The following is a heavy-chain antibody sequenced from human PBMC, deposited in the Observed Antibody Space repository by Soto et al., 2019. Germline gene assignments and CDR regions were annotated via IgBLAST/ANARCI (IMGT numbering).Heavy chain of an antibody. CDR2: IKQDGTEK. J-gene: IGHJ6*02. CDR3: TTSPHRDSERVFV. Sequence: PGGSLRLSCAASGFTFSTYWMSWVRRTPGKGLEWVANIKQDGTEKYYVDSVRGRLTVSRGNAKSSLYLQMNSLRVEDTAVYYCTTSPHRDSERVFVWGQGTTVTVSS. CDR1: GFTFSTYW. D-gene: IGHD1-26*01. V-gene: IGHV3-7*01.